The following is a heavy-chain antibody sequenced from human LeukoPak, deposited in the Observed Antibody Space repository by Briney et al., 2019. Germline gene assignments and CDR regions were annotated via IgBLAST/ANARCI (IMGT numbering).Heavy chain of an antibody. J-gene: IGHJ5*01. V-gene: IGHV3-30*03. D-gene: IGHD1-7*01. CDR1: GFTFSNYG. CDR3: TRERMGTSFSAWFDP. CDR2: IGSGGRTD. Sequence: GGSLRLSCAASGFTFSNYGMHWVRQAPGKGLEWVAVIGSGGRTDYYADPVKGRFTISRDSSKNMVYLQMNSLRTEDTAVYYCTRERMGTSFSAWFDPWGQGTLVTVSS.